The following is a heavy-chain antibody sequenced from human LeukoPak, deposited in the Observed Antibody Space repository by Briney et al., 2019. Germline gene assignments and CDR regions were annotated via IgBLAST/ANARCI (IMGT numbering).Heavy chain of an antibody. Sequence: GASVKVSCKAPGYTFTDYYMHWVRQAPGQGFEWMGWINPNDGDTNYAQEFQGRVTMTRDTSISTAHMEVSRLRSDDTAVYYCARANFLYCSSSTCLFDYWGQGTLVTVSS. CDR1: GYTFTDYY. J-gene: IGHJ4*02. CDR2: INPNDGDT. D-gene: IGHD2-2*01. V-gene: IGHV1-2*02. CDR3: ARANFLYCSSSTCLFDY.